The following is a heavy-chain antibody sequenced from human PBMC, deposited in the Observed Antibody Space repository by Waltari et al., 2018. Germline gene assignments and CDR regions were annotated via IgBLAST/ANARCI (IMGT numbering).Heavy chain of an antibody. CDR1: GDSNGHDFY. CDR2: VYHEETI. J-gene: IGHJ4*02. V-gene: IGHV4-38-2*02. CDR3: ASERYNYGPLDF. D-gene: IGHD5-18*01. Sequence: QVQLQESGPGLVKPSETMSPTCSVSGDSNGHDFYWVWFRQPPGKGPEWIGRVYHEETIYYIPPPKSRVTISKDTSNNSFSRRLNSVTAADTAVYYCASERYNYGPLDFWGQGTLVHVSS.